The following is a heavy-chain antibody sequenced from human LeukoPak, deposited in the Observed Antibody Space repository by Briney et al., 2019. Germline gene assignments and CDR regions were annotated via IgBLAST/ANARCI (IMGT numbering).Heavy chain of an antibody. J-gene: IGHJ4*02. CDR2: IIPILGIA. CDR3: ARAPKYGDYGPTSD. CDR1: GGTFSSYA. Sequence: ASVTVSCKASGGTFSSYAISWVRQAPGQGLEWMGRIIPILGIANYAQKFQGRVTITADKSTSTAYMELSSLRSEDTAVYYCARAPKYGDYGPTSDWGQGTLVTVSS. V-gene: IGHV1-69*04. D-gene: IGHD4-17*01.